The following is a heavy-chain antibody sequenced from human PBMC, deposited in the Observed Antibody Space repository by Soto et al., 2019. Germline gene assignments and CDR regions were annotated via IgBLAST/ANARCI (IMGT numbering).Heavy chain of an antibody. CDR1: SYTFTGYY. CDR2: INPNSGGT. J-gene: IGHJ6*02. CDR3: ARAMGFYYYGMDV. V-gene: IGHV1-2*02. Sequence: SVKVSCKASSYTFTGYYMHWVREAPGQGLEWMGWINPNSGGTNYAQKFQGRVTMTRDTSISTAYMELSRLRSDDTAVYYCARAMGFYYYGMDVWGQGTTVTVSS.